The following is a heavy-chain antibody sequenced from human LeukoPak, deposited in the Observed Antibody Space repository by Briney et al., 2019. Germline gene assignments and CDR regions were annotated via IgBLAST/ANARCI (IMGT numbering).Heavy chain of an antibody. V-gene: IGHV3-30*04. CDR3: AKDGYNWPGAFDI. J-gene: IGHJ3*02. CDR2: ISYDGSNK. Sequence: GGSLRLSCAASGFTFSIYTIHWVRQAPGKGLEWVTLISYDGSNKYYADSVKGRFTISRDNSKNTLYLQMNSLRAEDTAVYYCAKDGYNWPGAFDIWGQGTMVTVSS. D-gene: IGHD5-24*01. CDR1: GFTFSIYT.